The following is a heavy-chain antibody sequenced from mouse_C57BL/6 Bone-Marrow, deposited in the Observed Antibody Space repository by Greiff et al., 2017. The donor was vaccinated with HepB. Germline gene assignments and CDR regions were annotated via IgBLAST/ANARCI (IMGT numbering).Heavy chain of an antibody. Sequence: EVKLQESGPVLVKPGASVKMSCKASGYTFTDYYMNWVKQSHGKGLEWIGVINPNNGGTSYNKKFKGKATLTVDKSASTAYMELNSLTSEDSAVYYCARTSPYYSNYNGFAYWGQGTLVTVSA. CDR1: GYTFTDYY. CDR2: INPNNGGT. CDR3: ARTSPYYSNYNGFAY. D-gene: IGHD2-5*01. V-gene: IGHV1-19*01. J-gene: IGHJ3*01.